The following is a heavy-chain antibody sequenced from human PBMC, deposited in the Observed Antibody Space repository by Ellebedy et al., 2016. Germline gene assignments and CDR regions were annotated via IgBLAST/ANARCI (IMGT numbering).Heavy chain of an antibody. CDR3: AKTHMAIAARPFNFDY. CDR1: GFTFSSYA. Sequence: GGSLRLSCAASGFTFSSYAMTWVRQAPGKGLEWVSSISGSGGRTDYADSVKGRFTISRDNSKNTLYLQMNSLRAEDTAVYYCAKTHMAIAARPFNFDYWGQGTLVTVSS. D-gene: IGHD6-6*01. CDR2: ISGSGGRT. J-gene: IGHJ4*02. V-gene: IGHV3-23*01.